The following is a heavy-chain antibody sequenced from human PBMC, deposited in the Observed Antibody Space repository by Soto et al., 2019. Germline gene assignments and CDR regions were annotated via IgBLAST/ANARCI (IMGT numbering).Heavy chain of an antibody. CDR1: GFIFSTYG. CDR2: ISYDGSNQ. D-gene: IGHD6-13*01. V-gene: IGHV3-30*18. J-gene: IGHJ6*02. Sequence: QVQLVESGGGVVRPGRSLRLSCAASGFIFSTYGMHWVRQAPGKGLEWVAVISYDGSNQDYADSVKGRFTISRDNSKNTLYLQMNSLRVEDTDVYYCTKDSSGYHYYGMDVWGQGTTVTVSS. CDR3: TKDSSGYHYYGMDV.